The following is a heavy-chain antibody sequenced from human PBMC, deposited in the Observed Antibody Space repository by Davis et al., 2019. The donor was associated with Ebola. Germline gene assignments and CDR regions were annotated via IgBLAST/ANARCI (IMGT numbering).Heavy chain of an antibody. Sequence: MPSETLSPTCAIPGDTVSSNRAAWNWITQSPPSGFEWLGRTYYRSKWFVDYAVSVKSRITINPDTSKNQFSLQLTSVTPEDTAVYYCARDPPYDQGYDYWGQGTLVTVSS. V-gene: IGHV6-1*01. CDR2: TYYRSKWFV. J-gene: IGHJ4*02. CDR1: GDTVSSNRAA. D-gene: IGHD3-22*01. CDR3: ARDPPYDQGYDY.